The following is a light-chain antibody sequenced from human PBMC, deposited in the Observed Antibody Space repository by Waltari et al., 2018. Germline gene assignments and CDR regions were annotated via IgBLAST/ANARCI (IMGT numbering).Light chain of an antibody. V-gene: IGLV2-23*02. CDR2: DVT. CDR1: SSDIGCYNS. Sequence: QSALTQPASVSGSPGQSTTISCTGSSSDIGCYNSAPWYQQHPDTAPKLILDDVTKRPSGVSHRFSASKSGNTASLSISGLQADDEAVYHCSSYAGSSTVVFGGGTKLTVL. J-gene: IGLJ2*01. CDR3: SSYAGSSTVV.